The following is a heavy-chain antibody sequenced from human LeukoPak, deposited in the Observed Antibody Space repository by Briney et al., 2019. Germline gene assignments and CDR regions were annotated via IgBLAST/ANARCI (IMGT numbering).Heavy chain of an antibody. Sequence: PGGSLRLSCAASGFTFSSYGMHWVRQAPGKGLEWVAVIWYDGSNKYYADSVKGRFTISRDNSKNTLYLQMNSLRAEDTAVYYCARDGPPYSSGWYGSDYWGQGTLVTVSS. V-gene: IGHV3-33*01. D-gene: IGHD6-19*01. CDR1: GFTFSSYG. CDR3: ARDGPPYSSGWYGSDY. CDR2: IWYDGSNK. J-gene: IGHJ4*02.